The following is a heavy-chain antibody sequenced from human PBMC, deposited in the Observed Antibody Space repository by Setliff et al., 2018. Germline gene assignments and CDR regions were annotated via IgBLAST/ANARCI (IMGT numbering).Heavy chain of an antibody. J-gene: IGHJ6*02. D-gene: IGHD2-15*01. CDR2: THTDGITI. V-gene: IGHV3-48*03. CDR1: GFTFRTYE. Sequence: QPGGSLRLSCEASGFTFRTYEMIWVRQAPGKGLERVSKTHTDGITIYSDSVRGRFTISRDSAKNSLHLQMTSLSAEDTAVYYCARRLPYFGMDVWGQGTTVTVSS. CDR3: ARRLPYFGMDV.